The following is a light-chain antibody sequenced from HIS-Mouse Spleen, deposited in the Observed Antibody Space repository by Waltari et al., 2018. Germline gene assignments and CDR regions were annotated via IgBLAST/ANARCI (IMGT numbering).Light chain of an antibody. Sequence: EIVLTQSPGTLSLSPGERATLSCRASQFVSSSYLAWYQQKPGQAPRLLIYGASRKATGIPDRFSGSGSGTDFTLTISRLEPEDFEVYYCQQYGSSPYTFGQGTKREIK. CDR3: QQYGSSPYT. J-gene: IGKJ2*01. CDR1: QFVSSSY. V-gene: IGKV3-20*01. CDR2: GAS.